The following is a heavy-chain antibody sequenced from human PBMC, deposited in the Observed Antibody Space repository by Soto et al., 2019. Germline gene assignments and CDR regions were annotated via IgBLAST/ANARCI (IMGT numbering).Heavy chain of an antibody. CDR2: MSAYNGNT. V-gene: IGHV1-18*04. CDR3: ARHSHTRRECWFDR. D-gene: IGHD3-10*01. Sequence: ASVKVSCKASGYTSTSYGISWVRQAPGQGLEWMGWMSAYNGNTNYAQKLQGRVTMTTDTSRSTAYMELRSLRSDDTAVYYCARHSHTRRECWFDRLGQRTLVAVRS. CDR1: GYTSTSYG. J-gene: IGHJ5*02.